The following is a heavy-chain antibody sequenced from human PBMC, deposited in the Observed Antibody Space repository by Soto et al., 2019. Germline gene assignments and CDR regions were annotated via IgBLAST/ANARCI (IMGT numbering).Heavy chain of an antibody. CDR3: ARVDNCNSGYFAY. V-gene: IGHV3-30-3*01. Sequence: QVQLVESGGGVVQPGRSLRLSCAASGFTFSSYAMHWVRQAPGKGLEWVAVISYDGSNKYYADSVKGRFTISRDNSKPTLYLHMNSLRSEATAVYYCARVDNCNSGYFAYWGQGTLVTVSS. D-gene: IGHD1-7*01. CDR2: ISYDGSNK. J-gene: IGHJ4*02. CDR1: GFTFSSYA.